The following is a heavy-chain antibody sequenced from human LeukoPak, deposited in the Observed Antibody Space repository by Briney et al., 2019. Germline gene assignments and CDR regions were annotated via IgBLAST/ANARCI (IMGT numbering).Heavy chain of an antibody. V-gene: IGHV4-59*01. CDR1: GGSMSSYY. J-gene: IGHJ5*02. CDR2: IYHSGTT. CDR3: ARAPGVGGGPVAGTNWFDP. D-gene: IGHD6-19*01. Sequence: PSETLSLTCTVSGGSMSSYYWSWIRQPPGKGLEWIGYIYHSGTTNYNLSLKSRVTISVDKSKKQFSLKLNSVTAADTAVYYCARAPGVGGGPVAGTNWFDPWGQGTLVTVSS.